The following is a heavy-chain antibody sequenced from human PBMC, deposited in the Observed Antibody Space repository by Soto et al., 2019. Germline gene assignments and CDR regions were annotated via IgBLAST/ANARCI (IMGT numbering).Heavy chain of an antibody. V-gene: IGHV1-2*02. Sequence: QVQLVQSGAEVKEPRDSVRVSCEASGYTFTAYYIHWVRRAPGQGLEWMGWINPKFGDTTYAQDFQGRVSMTRDMSISTVYMELSRLTSDDTAIYYCARNMDYYYGRGSGNGHGVWGQGTTVTVFS. CDR1: GYTFTAYY. D-gene: IGHD3-10*02. J-gene: IGHJ6*02. CDR2: INPKFGDT. CDR3: ARNMDYYYGRGSGNGHGV.